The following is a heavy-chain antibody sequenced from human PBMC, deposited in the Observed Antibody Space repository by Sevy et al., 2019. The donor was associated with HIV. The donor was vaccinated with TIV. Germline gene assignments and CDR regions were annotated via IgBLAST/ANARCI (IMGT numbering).Heavy chain of an antibody. CDR2: ISSSSSTI. J-gene: IGHJ6*03. D-gene: IGHD6-13*01. V-gene: IGHV3-48*02. CDR1: GFTFSTYS. CDR3: ARAADGLVAAAGTNYYYYYYMDV. Sequence: GGSLRLSCAASGFTFSTYSMNWVRQAPGKGLEWVSSISSSSSTIYYADSVKGRFTISRDNAKNSLYLQMNSLRDEDTAVYYCARAADGLVAAAGTNYYYYYYMDVWGKGTTVTVSS.